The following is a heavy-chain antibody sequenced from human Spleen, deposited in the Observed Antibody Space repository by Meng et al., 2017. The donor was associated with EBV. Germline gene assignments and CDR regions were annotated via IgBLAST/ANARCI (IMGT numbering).Heavy chain of an antibody. J-gene: IGHJ4*02. CDR3: SRDLAGSDDY. CDR1: GFTFSSDW. D-gene: IGHD1-14*01. V-gene: IGHV3-74*03. CDR2: TNENGATT. Sequence: EGQLVEAGGALVQPGGSLRLSCAASGFTFSSDWMHWVRQAPGKGLEWVSRTNENGATTTYADSVKGRFTISRDNAKNTLFLQMNSLRAEDTAVYYCSRDLAGSDDYWGQGTLVTVSS.